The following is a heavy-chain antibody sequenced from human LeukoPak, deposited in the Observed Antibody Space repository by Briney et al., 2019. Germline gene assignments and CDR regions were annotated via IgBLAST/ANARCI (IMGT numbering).Heavy chain of an antibody. Sequence: GGSLRLSCAASGFTFSSYSMNWVRQAPGKGLEWVSYISSSSSTIYYADSVEGRFTISRDNAKNSLYLQMNSLRDEDTAVYYCARELIPSDPYCGGDCSDYYGMDVWGQGTTVTVSS. D-gene: IGHD2-21*02. CDR1: GFTFSSYS. CDR3: ARELIPSDPYCGGDCSDYYGMDV. V-gene: IGHV3-48*02. CDR2: ISSSSSTI. J-gene: IGHJ6*02.